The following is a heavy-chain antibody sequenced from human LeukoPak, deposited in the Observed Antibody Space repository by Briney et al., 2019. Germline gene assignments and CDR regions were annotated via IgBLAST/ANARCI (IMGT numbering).Heavy chain of an antibody. Sequence: GGSLRLSCAASGFTFSSYEMNWVRQAPGKGLEWVSSITASSTAIYSADSVKGRFTISRDNAKNFLYLQMNSLRAEDTAVYYCARTYYDILTGYNPYFDYWGQGILVTVSS. D-gene: IGHD3-9*01. CDR3: ARTYYDILTGYNPYFDY. CDR1: GFTFSSYE. J-gene: IGHJ4*02. CDR2: ITASSTAI. V-gene: IGHV3-21*01.